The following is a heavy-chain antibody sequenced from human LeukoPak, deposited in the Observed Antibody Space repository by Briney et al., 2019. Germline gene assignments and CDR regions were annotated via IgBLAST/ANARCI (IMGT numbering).Heavy chain of an antibody. Sequence: GGSLRLSCAASGFTFSSYSMNWVRQAPGKGLGWVSSISSSSSYIYYADSVKGRFTISRDNAKNSLYLQMNSLRAEDTAVYYCATRVGATIRGWGQGTLVTVSS. V-gene: IGHV3-21*01. CDR3: ATRVGATIRG. CDR1: GFTFSSYS. CDR2: ISSSSSYI. J-gene: IGHJ4*02. D-gene: IGHD1-26*01.